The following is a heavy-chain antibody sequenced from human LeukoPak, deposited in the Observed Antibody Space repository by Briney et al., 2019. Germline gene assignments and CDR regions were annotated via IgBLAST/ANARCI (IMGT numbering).Heavy chain of an antibody. CDR3: ARDGVYYGSGSYYKCSMDV. J-gene: IGHJ6*02. CDR2: MNPNSGNT. CDR1: GYTFTSYD. D-gene: IGHD3-10*01. Sequence: ASVKVSCKASGYTFTSYDINWVRQATGQGLEWMGWMNPNSGNTGYEQKFQGRVTMTRNTSISKAYMELSSLRSEDTAVYYCARDGVYYGSGSYYKCSMDVWGQGTTVTVSS. V-gene: IGHV1-8*01.